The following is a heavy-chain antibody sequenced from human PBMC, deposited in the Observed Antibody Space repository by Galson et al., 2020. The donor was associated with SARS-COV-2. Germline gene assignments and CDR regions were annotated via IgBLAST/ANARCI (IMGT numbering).Heavy chain of an antibody. J-gene: IGHJ4*02. CDR3: ARFAPSILYSYGWYYFDY. V-gene: IGHV3-11*04. CDR1: GFTFSDYY. CDR2: ISSSGSTI. D-gene: IGHD5-18*01. Sequence: GGSLSLSCAASGFTFSDYYMSWIRQAPGKGLEWVSYISSSGSTIYYADSVKGRFTISRDNAKNSLYLQMNSLRAEDTALYYCARFAPSILYSYGWYYFDYWGPGTLVTVSS.